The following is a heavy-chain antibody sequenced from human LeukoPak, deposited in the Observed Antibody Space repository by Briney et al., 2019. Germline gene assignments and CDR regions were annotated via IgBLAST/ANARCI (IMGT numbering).Heavy chain of an antibody. CDR1: GFTFSSYG. J-gene: IGHJ4*02. V-gene: IGHV3-33*01. Sequence: GGSLRLSCAASGFTFSSYGMHWVCQAPGKGLEWVAVIWYDGSNKYYADSVKGRFTISRDNSKNTLYLQMNSLRAEDTAVYYCARDAASSRYYDSIGGGFDYWGQGTLVTVSS. CDR2: IWYDGSNK. D-gene: IGHD3-22*01. CDR3: ARDAASSRYYDSIGGGFDY.